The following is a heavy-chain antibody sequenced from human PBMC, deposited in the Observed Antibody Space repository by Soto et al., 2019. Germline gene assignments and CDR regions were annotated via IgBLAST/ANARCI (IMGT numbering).Heavy chain of an antibody. CDR3: ARGLVVGPLYYFDY. J-gene: IGHJ4*02. V-gene: IGHV4-34*01. CDR2: INHSGST. CDR1: GGSFSGYY. Sequence: SETLSLTCAVYGGSFSGYYWSWIRQPPGKGLEWIGEINHSGSTNYNPSLKSRVTISVDTSKNQFSLKLSSVTAADTAVYYCARGLVVGPLYYFDYWGQGTLVT. D-gene: IGHD2-15*01.